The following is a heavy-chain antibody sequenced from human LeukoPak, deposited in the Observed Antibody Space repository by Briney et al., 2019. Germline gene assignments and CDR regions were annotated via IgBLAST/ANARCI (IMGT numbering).Heavy chain of an antibody. Sequence: GGSQRLSCAASGFTFDDYAMHWVRQAPGKGLEWVSSITWNSGSIDYADSVKGRFTISRDNAKNSLYLQMNSLRAEDMALYYCAKGTVSSGYYWVFEYWGQGTLVTVSS. D-gene: IGHD3-22*01. CDR2: ITWNSGSI. CDR1: GFTFDDYA. CDR3: AKGTVSSGYYWVFEY. V-gene: IGHV3-9*03. J-gene: IGHJ4*02.